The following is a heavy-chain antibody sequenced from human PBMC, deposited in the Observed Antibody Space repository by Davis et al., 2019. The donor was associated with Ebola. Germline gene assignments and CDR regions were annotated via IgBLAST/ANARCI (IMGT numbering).Heavy chain of an antibody. Sequence: SETLSLTCAVSGGSISSSNWWSWVRQPPGKGLEWIGVIYHSGSTNYNPSLKSRVTISVDKSKNQFSLKLSSVTAADTAVYYCARDVLWFGEASYYYYGMDVWGQGTTVTVSS. CDR1: GGSISSSNW. J-gene: IGHJ6*02. D-gene: IGHD3-10*01. CDR3: ARDVLWFGEASYYYYGMDV. V-gene: IGHV4-4*02. CDR2: IYHSGST.